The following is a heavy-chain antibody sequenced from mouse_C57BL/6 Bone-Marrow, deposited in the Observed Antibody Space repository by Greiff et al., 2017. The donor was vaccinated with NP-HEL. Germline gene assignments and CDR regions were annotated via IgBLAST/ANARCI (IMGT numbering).Heavy chain of an antibody. J-gene: IGHJ2*01. CDR3: ASTVVAHYFDD. CDR1: GYTFTSYD. CDR2: IYPRDGST. D-gene: IGHD1-1*01. V-gene: IGHV1-85*01. Sequence: LVESGPELVKPGASVKLSCKASGYTFTSYDINWVKQRPGQGLEWIGWIYPRDGSTKYNEKFKGKATLTVDTSSSTAYMERHSLTSEDSAVYFCASTVVAHYFDDWGQGTTLTVSS.